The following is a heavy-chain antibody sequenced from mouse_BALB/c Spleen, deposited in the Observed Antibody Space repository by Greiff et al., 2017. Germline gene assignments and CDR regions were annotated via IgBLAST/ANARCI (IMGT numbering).Heavy chain of an antibody. CDR3: ARDIATTVVATGYFDY. Sequence: LQESGPGLVAPSQSLSITCTVSGFSLTSYGVHWVRQPPGKGLEWLGVIWAGGSTNYNSALMSRLSISKDNSKSQVFLKMNSLQTDDTAMYYCARDIATTVVATGYFDYWGQGTTLTVSS. CDR2: IWAGGST. CDR1: GFSLTSYG. D-gene: IGHD1-1*01. J-gene: IGHJ2*01. V-gene: IGHV2-9*02.